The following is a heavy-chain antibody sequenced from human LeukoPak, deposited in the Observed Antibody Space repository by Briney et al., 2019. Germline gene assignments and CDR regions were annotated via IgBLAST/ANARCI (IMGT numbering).Heavy chain of an antibody. CDR3: ARAPYSSSSWFDP. Sequence: ASVKVSCKASGGTYSSYAISWVRQAPGQGLEWMGWISAYNGNTNYAQKLQGRVTMTTDTSTSTAYMELRSLRSDDTAVYYCARAPYSSSSWFDPWGQGTLVTVSS. J-gene: IGHJ5*02. D-gene: IGHD6-6*01. CDR1: GGTYSSYA. CDR2: ISAYNGNT. V-gene: IGHV1-18*01.